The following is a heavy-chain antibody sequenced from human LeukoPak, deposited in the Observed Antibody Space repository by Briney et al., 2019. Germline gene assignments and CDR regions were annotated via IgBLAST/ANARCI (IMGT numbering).Heavy chain of an antibody. J-gene: IGHJ4*02. D-gene: IGHD3-10*01. Sequence: PGGSLRLSCAASGFTFSSYAMSWVRQAPGKGLEWVSAISGSGGRTYYADSVKGRFTISRDNSKNTLYLQMNSLRAEDTAVYYCAKARLWFGELDYWGQGTLVTVSS. CDR2: ISGSGGRT. CDR3: AKARLWFGELDY. CDR1: GFTFSSYA. V-gene: IGHV3-23*01.